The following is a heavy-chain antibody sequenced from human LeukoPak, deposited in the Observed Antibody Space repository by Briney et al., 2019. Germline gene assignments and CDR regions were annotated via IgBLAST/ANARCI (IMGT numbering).Heavy chain of an antibody. D-gene: IGHD3-10*01. CDR2: IIWSGGST. Sequence: GSLRLSCAASGFTFDDYGMSWVRQAPGKGLEWVSGIIWSGGSTGYADSVKGRFTISRDNAKNSLFLQMNSLRAEDTALYYCARDDYGSGSWNDYWGQGTLVTVSS. J-gene: IGHJ4*02. CDR3: ARDDYGSGSWNDY. CDR1: GFTFDDYG. V-gene: IGHV3-20*04.